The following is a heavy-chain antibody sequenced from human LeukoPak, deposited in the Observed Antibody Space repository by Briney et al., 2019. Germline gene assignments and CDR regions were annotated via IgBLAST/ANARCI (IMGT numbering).Heavy chain of an antibody. Sequence: PSETLSLTCTVSGGSISSGDYYWSWIRQPPGKGLEWIGYIYYSGSTYYNPSLKSRVTISVDTSKNQFSLKLSSVTAADTAVYYCARPKGRGYDVQYYFDYWGQGTLVTVSS. V-gene: IGHV4-30-4*01. CDR1: GGSISSGDYY. D-gene: IGHD5-12*01. CDR2: IYYSGST. J-gene: IGHJ4*02. CDR3: ARPKGRGYDVQYYFDY.